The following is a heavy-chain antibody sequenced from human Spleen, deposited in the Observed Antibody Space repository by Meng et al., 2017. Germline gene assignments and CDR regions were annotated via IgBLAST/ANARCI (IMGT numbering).Heavy chain of an antibody. Sequence: QVVESGGGVVRPGGSLRLACAASGFTFSSYSMNWVRQAPGKGLEWVSSISSSSSYIYYADSVKGRFTISRDNAKNSLYLQMNSLRAEDTAVYYCARDSYYYDSSALWGQGTLVTVSS. CDR1: GFTFSSYS. V-gene: IGHV3-21*01. D-gene: IGHD3-22*01. CDR3: ARDSYYYDSSAL. J-gene: IGHJ4*02. CDR2: ISSSSSYI.